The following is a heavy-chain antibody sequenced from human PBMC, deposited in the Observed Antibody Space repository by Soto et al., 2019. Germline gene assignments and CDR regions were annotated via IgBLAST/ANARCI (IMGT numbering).Heavy chain of an antibody. D-gene: IGHD6-19*01. V-gene: IGHV3-30*18. CDR1: GFTFSNYG. J-gene: IGHJ4*02. CDR3: AKDGNLYSSGWYAPSLDY. Sequence: QGQLVESGGGVAQPGRSLRLSCAASGFTFSNYGMHWVRQAPGKGLEWVAVISYDGSNQYYADSVEGRITISRDNSKNPLYLQMNSLRAEDTAVYYCAKDGNLYSSGWYAPSLDYWGQGTLVTVSS. CDR2: ISYDGSNQ.